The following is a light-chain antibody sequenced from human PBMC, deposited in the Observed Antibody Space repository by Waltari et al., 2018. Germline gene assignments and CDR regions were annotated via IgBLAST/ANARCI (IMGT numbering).Light chain of an antibody. Sequence: EILMTQSPVALSVSTGERATLSCRASQNVSDNLAWYQQRPGQAPSLLLYGVSIRAPGVPDRFSGGGSATQFTLTINSLQSSDSALYYCQQYMNWPPGYTFGQGTKVEIK. CDR2: GVS. CDR3: QQYMNWPPGYT. CDR1: QNVSDN. J-gene: IGKJ2*01. V-gene: IGKV3D-15*01.